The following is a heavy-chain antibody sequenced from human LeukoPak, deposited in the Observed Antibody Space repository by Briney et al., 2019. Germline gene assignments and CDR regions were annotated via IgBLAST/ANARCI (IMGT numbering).Heavy chain of an antibody. CDR2: ISSSSSYI. V-gene: IGHV3-21*01. Sequence: GGSLRLSCAASGFTFSSYSMNWVRQAPGKGLEWVSSISSSSSYIYYADSVKGRFTISRDNSKNTLYLQMNSLRAEDTAVYYCARDLSAVAVRRLDPWGQGTLVTVSS. J-gene: IGHJ5*02. CDR1: GFTFSSYS. CDR3: ARDLSAVAVRRLDP. D-gene: IGHD6-19*01.